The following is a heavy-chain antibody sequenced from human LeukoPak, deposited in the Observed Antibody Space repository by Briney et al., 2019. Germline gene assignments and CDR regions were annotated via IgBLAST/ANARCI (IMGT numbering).Heavy chain of an antibody. J-gene: IGHJ3*02. D-gene: IGHD3-10*01. CDR2: IYDSGST. V-gene: IGHV4-59*12. Sequence: SGALCLTCTDPGGSISSYYWSWIRQPPGKGLEWIGYIYDSGSTNYNPSLKSRVTISVDKSKNQFSLKLSSVTAADTAVYYCARADVMVRGAFDIWGQGTMVTVSS. CDR1: GGSISSYY. CDR3: ARADVMVRGAFDI.